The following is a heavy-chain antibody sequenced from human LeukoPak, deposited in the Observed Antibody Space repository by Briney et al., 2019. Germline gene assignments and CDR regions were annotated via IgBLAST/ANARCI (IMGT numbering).Heavy chain of an antibody. J-gene: IGHJ4*02. CDR3: ARRGSSFDY. V-gene: IGHV3-48*04. D-gene: IGHD6-6*01. CDR1: GFTFSSYS. CDR2: ITASGTAM. Sequence: GGSLRLSCAASGFTFSSYSMNWVRQAPGKGLEWVSHITASGTAMFYADSVKGRFTISRDNAKNSLYLQMNSLRAEDTAVYYCARRGSSFDYWGQGTLVTVSS.